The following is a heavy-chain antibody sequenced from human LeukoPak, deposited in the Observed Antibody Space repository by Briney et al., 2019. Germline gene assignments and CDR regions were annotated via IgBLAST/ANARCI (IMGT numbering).Heavy chain of an antibody. CDR2: ISSSGSTI. CDR3: ARLQLWSNYYFDY. D-gene: IGHD5-18*01. J-gene: IGHJ4*02. Sequence: TGGSLRLSCAASGFTFSSYEMNWVRQAPGKGLEWVSYISSSGSTIYYADSVKGRFTISRDNAKNSLYLQMNSLRAEDTAVYYCARLQLWSNYYFDYWGQGTLVTVSS. CDR1: GFTFSSYE. V-gene: IGHV3-48*03.